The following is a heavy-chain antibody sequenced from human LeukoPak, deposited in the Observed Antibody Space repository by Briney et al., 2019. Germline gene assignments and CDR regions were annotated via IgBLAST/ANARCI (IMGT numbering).Heavy chain of an antibody. CDR3: ARGERLAAAGTVYGY. V-gene: IGHV4-34*01. CDR2: INHSGST. D-gene: IGHD6-13*01. Sequence: PSETLSLTCAVYGGSFSGYYWSWIRQPPGKGLEWIGEINHSGSTNYNPSLKSRVTISVDKSKNQFSLKLSSVTAADTAVYYCARGERLAAAGTVYGYWGQGTLVTVSS. CDR1: GGSFSGYY. J-gene: IGHJ4*02.